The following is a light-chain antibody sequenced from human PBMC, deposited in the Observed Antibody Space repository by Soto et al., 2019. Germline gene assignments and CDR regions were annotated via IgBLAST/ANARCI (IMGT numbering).Light chain of an antibody. V-gene: IGLV2-8*01. J-gene: IGLJ1*01. CDR2: EVS. Sequence: QSVLTQPPSASGSPGQSVTISCTGTSSDVGGYNYVSWYQQHPGKAPKLMIYEVSKRPSGVPDRSSGSKSGNTASLTVSGLQAEDEADYYCSSYAGSNNLYVFGTGTKVPVL. CDR3: SSYAGSNNLYV. CDR1: SSDVGGYNY.